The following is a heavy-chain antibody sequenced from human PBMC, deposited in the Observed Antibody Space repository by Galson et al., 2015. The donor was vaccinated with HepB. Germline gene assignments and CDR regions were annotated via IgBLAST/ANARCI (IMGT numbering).Heavy chain of an antibody. CDR3: ARDRGDYAGLDY. V-gene: IGHV3-66*01. D-gene: IGHD4-17*01. CDR2: IYSAGST. J-gene: IGHJ4*02. Sequence: SLRLSCAASGFNVSNNYMSWVRQAPGKGLEWVSLIYSAGSTYYADSVKGRFTISRDNSKNTLYLQMNSLRAEDTAVYYCARDRGDYAGLDYWGQGTLVTVSS. CDR1: GFNVSNNY.